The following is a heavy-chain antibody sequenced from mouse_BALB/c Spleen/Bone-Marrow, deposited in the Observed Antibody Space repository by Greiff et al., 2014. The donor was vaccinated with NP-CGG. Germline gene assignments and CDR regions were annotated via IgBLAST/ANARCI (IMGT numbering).Heavy chain of an antibody. CDR1: GYAFTNYL. V-gene: IGHV1-54*01. CDR2: INPGIGDI. Sequence: QVQLQQPGDELVRPGTSVKVSCKASGYAFTNYLIEWFKQRPGQGLEWIGRINPGIGDIIYNAKFKGKATLTADKSSTTAYMQHSSLTSYGAAAYFCARFARDYWGQGTTLTVSS. J-gene: IGHJ2*01. CDR3: ARFARDY.